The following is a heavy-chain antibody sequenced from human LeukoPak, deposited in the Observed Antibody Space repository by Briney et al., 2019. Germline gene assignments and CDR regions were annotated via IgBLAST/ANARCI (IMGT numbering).Heavy chain of an antibody. CDR3: ARRPDFWSGYYFDY. J-gene: IGHJ4*02. CDR2: IYPGDSDT. CDR1: GYSFTSYW. V-gene: IGHV5-51*01. Sequence: GESLKISWKGPGYSFTSYWIGLVRQMPGKGLGWMGIIYPGDSDTRYSPSFQGQVTISADKSISTAYLQWSSLKASDTAMYYCARRPDFWSGYYFDYWGQGTLVTVSS. D-gene: IGHD3-3*01.